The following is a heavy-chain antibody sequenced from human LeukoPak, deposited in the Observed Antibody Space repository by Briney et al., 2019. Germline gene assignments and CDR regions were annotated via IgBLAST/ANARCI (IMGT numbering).Heavy chain of an antibody. CDR1: GGSISSGDYY. Sequence: SQTLSLTCTVSGGSISSGDYYWSWICQPPGKGLEWIGYIYYSGSTYYNPSLKSRVTMSVDTSKNQFSLKLSSVTAADTAVYYCARVARYCSSTSCYPFWFDPWGQGTLVTVSS. V-gene: IGHV4-30-4*08. J-gene: IGHJ5*02. D-gene: IGHD2-2*01. CDR3: ARVARYCSSTSCYPFWFDP. CDR2: IYYSGST.